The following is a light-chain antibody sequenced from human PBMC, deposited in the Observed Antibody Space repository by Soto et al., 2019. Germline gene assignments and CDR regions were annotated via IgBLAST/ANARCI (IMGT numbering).Light chain of an antibody. V-gene: IGKV1-5*03. CDR2: KAS. CDR1: QSISSW. J-gene: IGKJ1*01. Sequence: DIKMTQSPSTLSASVGDRVTITCLASQSISSWLAWYQQKPGKAPKPLIYKASSLESGVPSRFSGSGSGTEFTLTISSLQPDDFATYYCQQYNSYSVTFGQGTKVDIK. CDR3: QQYNSYSVT.